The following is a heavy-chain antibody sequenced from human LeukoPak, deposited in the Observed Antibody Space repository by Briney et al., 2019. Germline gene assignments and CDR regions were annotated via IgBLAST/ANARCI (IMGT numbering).Heavy chain of an antibody. CDR1: GFTFSSYS. CDR2: MSVSSGLI. D-gene: IGHD1-26*01. J-gene: IGHJ4*02. Sequence: KPGGSLRLSCAASGFTFSSYSMNWVRQAPGKGLEWVSSMSVSSGLIYYADSVKGRFTISRDNAKSSLYLQMNRLRVEDTAVYYCARESAGSASGAGYWGQGTLVTVSS. V-gene: IGHV3-21*01. CDR3: ARESAGSASGAGY.